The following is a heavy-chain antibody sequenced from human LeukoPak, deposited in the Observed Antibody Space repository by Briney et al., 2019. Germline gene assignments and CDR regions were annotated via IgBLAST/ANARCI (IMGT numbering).Heavy chain of an antibody. D-gene: IGHD3-10*01. J-gene: IGHJ4*02. V-gene: IGHV1-2*02. CDR3: ARDIEWFGELLTDY. CDR2: INPNSGGT. CDR1: GYTFTGYY. Sequence: ASVKVSRKASGYTFTGYYMHWVRQAPGQGLEWMGWINPNSGGTNYAQKFQGRVTMTRDTSISTAYMELSRLRSDDTAVYYCARDIEWFGELLTDYWGQGTLVTVSS.